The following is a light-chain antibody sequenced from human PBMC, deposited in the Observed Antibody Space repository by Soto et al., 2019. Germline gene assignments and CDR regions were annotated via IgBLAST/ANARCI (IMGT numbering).Light chain of an antibody. CDR2: DVS. CDR3: CSYAGSYTYV. CDR1: SSDVGGYNY. J-gene: IGLJ1*01. V-gene: IGLV2-11*01. Sequence: QSVLTQPRSVSGSHGQSVTISFTGTSSDVGGYNYVSWYQQHPGKAPKLMIYDVSKRPSGVPDRFSGSKSGNTASLTISGLQAEDEADYYCCSYAGSYTYVFGTGTKLTVL.